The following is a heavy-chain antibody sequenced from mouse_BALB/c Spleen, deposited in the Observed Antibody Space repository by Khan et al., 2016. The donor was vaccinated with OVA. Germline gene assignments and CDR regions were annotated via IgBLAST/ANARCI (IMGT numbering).Heavy chain of an antibody. CDR3: VRDGAYYRNYGWFAY. CDR1: GYTFTSYT. J-gene: IGHJ3*01. V-gene: IGHV1-4*01. D-gene: IGHD2-5*01. Sequence: QVQLQQSGAELARPGASVKMSCKASGYTFTSYTIHWIKLRPGQGLEWIGYINPSNGYTNYNQKFKDKATLTADKSSTTAYMQLSSLTSDDSAVYNGVRDGAYYRNYGWFAYWGQGTLVTVSA. CDR2: INPSNGYT.